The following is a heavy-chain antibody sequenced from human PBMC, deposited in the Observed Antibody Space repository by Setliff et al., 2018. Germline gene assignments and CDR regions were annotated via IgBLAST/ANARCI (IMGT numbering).Heavy chain of an antibody. Sequence: SETLSLTCTVSGGSISNYYWSWFRQPPGKGLEWIGYIYTSGSTYYSPSLKSRVTISVDTSKNQFSLKLSSVTAADTAVYYCARGHCSSGECPNYFDPWGQGTQVTVSS. CDR3: ARGHCSSGECPNYFDP. CDR2: IYTSGST. J-gene: IGHJ5*02. CDR1: GGSISNYY. V-gene: IGHV4-4*08. D-gene: IGHD2-15*01.